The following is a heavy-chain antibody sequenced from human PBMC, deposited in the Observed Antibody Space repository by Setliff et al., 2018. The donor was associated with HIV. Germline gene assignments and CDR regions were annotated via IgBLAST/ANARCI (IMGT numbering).Heavy chain of an antibody. Sequence: SETLSLTCAVYGGSFSGYYWSWIRQPPGKGLEWIGEINHSGSTNFNPSLKSRVTISVDASKNQFSLKLSSVTAADTAVYYCAAYSSSSSFDYWGQGTLVTVSS. CDR3: AAYSSSSSFDY. J-gene: IGHJ4*02. CDR2: INHSGST. D-gene: IGHD6-6*01. CDR1: GGSFSGYY. V-gene: IGHV4-34*01.